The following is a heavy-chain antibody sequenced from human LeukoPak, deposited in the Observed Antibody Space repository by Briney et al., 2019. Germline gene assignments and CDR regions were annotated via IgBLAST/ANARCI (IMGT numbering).Heavy chain of an antibody. CDR3: SRGLVGGGPYYYGMDV. Sequence: SETLSLTCAVYVESFSGDYWSWIRQPPGKGLEWIEEIKHSGYTNYNPSLRSRVTISVDTSKKQFSLKLSSVTAADTAVYFCSRGLVGGGPYYYGMDVWGQGTTVTVSS. CDR1: VESFSGDY. D-gene: IGHD3-16*01. V-gene: IGHV4-34*01. CDR2: IKHSGYT. J-gene: IGHJ6*02.